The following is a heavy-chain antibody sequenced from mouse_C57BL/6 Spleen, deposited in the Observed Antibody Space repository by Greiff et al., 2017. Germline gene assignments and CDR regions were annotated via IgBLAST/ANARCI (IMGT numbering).Heavy chain of an antibody. CDR1: GFNFKDDY. Sequence: EVQVVESGAELVRPGASVKLSCTASGFNFKDDYMHWVKQRPEQGLEWIGWIDPENGDTEYASKFQGKATITADTSSNTAYLQLSSLTSEDTAVYYCTTGEYGGAYWGQGTLVTVSA. CDR2: IDPENGDT. J-gene: IGHJ3*01. CDR3: TTGEYGGAY. V-gene: IGHV14-4*01. D-gene: IGHD5-1*01.